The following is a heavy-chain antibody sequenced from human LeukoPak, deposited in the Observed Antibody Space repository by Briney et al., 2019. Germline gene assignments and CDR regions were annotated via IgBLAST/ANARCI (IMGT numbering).Heavy chain of an antibody. Sequence: GASVKVSCKASGYTFTSYDINWVRQATGQGLEWMGWMNPNSGNTGYAQKFQGRVTMTRNTSISTAYMELSSLRSEDTAVYYCARGRGWSYSSSRHEFYYFDYWGQGTLVTVSS. CDR2: MNPNSGNT. D-gene: IGHD6-13*01. J-gene: IGHJ4*02. CDR1: GYTFTSYD. CDR3: ARGRGWSYSSSRHEFYYFDY. V-gene: IGHV1-8*01.